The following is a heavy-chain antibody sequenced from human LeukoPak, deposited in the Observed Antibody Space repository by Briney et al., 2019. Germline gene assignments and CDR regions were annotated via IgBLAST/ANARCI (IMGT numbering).Heavy chain of an antibody. V-gene: IGHV3-20*04. J-gene: IGHJ6*02. D-gene: IGHD6-13*01. Sequence: GGSLRLSCAASGFTFDDYGMSWVRQAPGKGLEWVSGINWNGGSTGYADSVKGRFTISRDNAKNSLYLQMNSLRAEDTALYYCARDMGSSWYDYYYYYGMDVWGQGTTVTVSS. CDR3: ARDMGSSWYDYYYYYGMDV. CDR2: INWNGGST. CDR1: GFTFDDYG.